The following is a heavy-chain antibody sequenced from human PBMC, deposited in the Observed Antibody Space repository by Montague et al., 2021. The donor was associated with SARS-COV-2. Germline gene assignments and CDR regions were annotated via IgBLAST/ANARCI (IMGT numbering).Heavy chain of an antibody. CDR2: IHQSESGXT. CDR1: GGSISSREW. D-gene: IGHD3-3*01. CDR3: GGTWVYFSPVDV. Sequence: SETLSLTCAVSGGSISSREWWSWVRQPPWKGLEWIGEIHQSESGXTNXNPSLKSRVTISIDQSKNYFSLNLTSMPAADTAVYYCGGTWVYFSPVDVWGQGTTVIVSS. J-gene: IGHJ6*02. V-gene: IGHV4-4*02.